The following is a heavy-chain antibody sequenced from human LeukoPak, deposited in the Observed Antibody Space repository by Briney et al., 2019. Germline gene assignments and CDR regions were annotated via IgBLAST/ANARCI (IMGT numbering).Heavy chain of an antibody. D-gene: IGHD3-16*01. J-gene: IGHJ4*02. CDR1: GFTFSSFA. Sequence: GGSLRLSCAGSGFTFSSFAISWVGEAAGTGVEWCSSISNSSAYSYYALYVKGRITISRDNTKNTLYLQMNSARDEDTAVYYCAKVANDWRSYYPDYWGQGTLVTVAS. CDR2: ISNSSAYS. CDR3: AKVANDWRSYYPDY. V-gene: IGHV3-23*01.